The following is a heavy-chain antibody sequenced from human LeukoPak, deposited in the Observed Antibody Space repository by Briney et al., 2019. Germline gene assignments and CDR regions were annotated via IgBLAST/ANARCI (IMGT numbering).Heavy chain of an antibody. CDR2: INHSGST. CDR3: ASAIVVVPAALGY. CDR1: GGPFSGYY. J-gene: IGHJ4*02. V-gene: IGHV4-34*01. Sequence: SETLSLTCAVYGGPFSGYYWSWIRQPPGKGLEWIGEINHSGSTNYNPSLKSRVTISVDTSKNQFSLKLSSVTAADTAVYYCASAIVVVPAALGYWGQGTLVTVSS. D-gene: IGHD2-2*01.